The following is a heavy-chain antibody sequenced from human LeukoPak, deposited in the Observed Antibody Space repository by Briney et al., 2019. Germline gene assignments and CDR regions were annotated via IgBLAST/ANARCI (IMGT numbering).Heavy chain of an antibody. J-gene: IGHJ4*02. D-gene: IGHD6-13*01. CDR1: GGSFRGYY. CDR2: INHSGST. CDR3: ARFRVTAVGSYYFDS. V-gene: IGHV4-34*01. Sequence: SETLSLTCAVSGGSFRGYYWSWIRQPPGKGLEWIGEINHSGSTNYSPSLKSRVTISVDTSKNQFSLKVTSVTAADTAVYFCARFRVTAVGSYYFDSWGRGTLVAVTS.